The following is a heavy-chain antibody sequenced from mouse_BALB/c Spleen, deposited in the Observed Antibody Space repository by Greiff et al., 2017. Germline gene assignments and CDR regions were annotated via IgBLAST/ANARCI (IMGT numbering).Heavy chain of an antibody. J-gene: IGHJ3*01. CDR2: ISYDGSN. CDR3: ASPLANLFAY. V-gene: IGHV3-6*02. CDR1: GYSITSGYY. D-gene: IGHD1-1*01. Sequence: EVKLQESGPGLVKPSQSLSLTCSVTGYSITSGYYWNWIRQFPGNKLEWMGYISYDGSNNYNPSLKNRISITRDTSKNQFFLKLNSVTTEDTATYYCASPLANLFAYWGQGTLVTVSA.